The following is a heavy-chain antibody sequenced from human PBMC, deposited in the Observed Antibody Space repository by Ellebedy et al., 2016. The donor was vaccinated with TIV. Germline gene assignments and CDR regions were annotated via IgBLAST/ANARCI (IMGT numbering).Heavy chain of an antibody. CDR3: AKGYSGYPNDWFDP. J-gene: IGHJ5*02. CDR2: ISYDGSNK. Sequence: GGSLRLXCAASGFTFSSYAMSWVRQAPGKGLEWVAVISYDGSNKYYADSVKGRFTISRDNSKKTLYLQMNSLRAEDTAVYYCAKGYSGYPNDWFDPWGQGTLVTVSS. D-gene: IGHD5-12*01. V-gene: IGHV3-30*18. CDR1: GFTFSSYA.